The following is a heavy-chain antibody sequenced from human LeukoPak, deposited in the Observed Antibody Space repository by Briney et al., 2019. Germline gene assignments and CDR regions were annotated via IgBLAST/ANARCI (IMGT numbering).Heavy chain of an antibody. CDR3: AGSYYYDSRGSFDY. J-gene: IGHJ4*02. D-gene: IGHD3-22*01. CDR2: IYSGGST. V-gene: IGHV3-53*01. Sequence: GGSLRLSCAASEFTVSSNSMSWVRQAPGKGLECVSFIYSGGSTNYADSVKGRFTISRDNSKNTLYLQMNSLRAEDTAVYYCAGSYYYDSRGSFDYWGQGTLVTVSS. CDR1: EFTVSSNS.